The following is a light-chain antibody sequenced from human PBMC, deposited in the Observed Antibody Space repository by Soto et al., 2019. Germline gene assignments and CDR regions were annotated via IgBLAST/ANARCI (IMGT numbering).Light chain of an antibody. V-gene: IGLV2-23*01. CDR2: EGT. Sequence: QSVLTQPASVSGSPGQSITISCTGTSSDVAIYNLVSWYQQHPGKAPKLLIYEGTKRPSGVSNRFSGSKSGSTASLTLSGLQAEDEAHYYCCSYAGSSTYVFGSGTKVTVL. CDR3: CSYAGSSTYV. CDR1: SSDVAIYNL. J-gene: IGLJ1*01.